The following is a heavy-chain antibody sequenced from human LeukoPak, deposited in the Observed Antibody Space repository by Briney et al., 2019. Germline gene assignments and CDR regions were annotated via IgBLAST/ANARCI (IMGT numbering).Heavy chain of an antibody. D-gene: IGHD3-22*01. CDR1: GCTFTSYY. CDR2: INPSVGST. V-gene: IGHV1-46*01. CDR3: AREGFDSGARMAFHI. J-gene: IGHJ3*02. Sequence: ASVKVSCKASGCTFTSYYMHWVRQAPGQGLEWMGIINPSVGSTTYAQKFQGRVTMTRDTSTSTVYMELSSLRSEDTAVYYCAREGFDSGARMAFHIWGQGTMVTVSS.